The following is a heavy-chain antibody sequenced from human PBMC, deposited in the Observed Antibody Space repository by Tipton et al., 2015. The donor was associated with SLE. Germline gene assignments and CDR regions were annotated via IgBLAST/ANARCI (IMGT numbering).Heavy chain of an antibody. J-gene: IGHJ3*02. D-gene: IGHD3-10*01. CDR1: GFTFSSYG. CDR3: ASGRITMGRGVTAFDI. Sequence: SLRLSCAASGFTFSSYGMHWVRQAPGKGLEWVAVIWYDGSNKYYADSVKGRFTISRDNSKNTLYLQMNSLRAEDTAVYYCASGRITMGRGVTAFDIWGQGTMVTVSS. CDR2: IWYDGSNK. V-gene: IGHV3-33*01.